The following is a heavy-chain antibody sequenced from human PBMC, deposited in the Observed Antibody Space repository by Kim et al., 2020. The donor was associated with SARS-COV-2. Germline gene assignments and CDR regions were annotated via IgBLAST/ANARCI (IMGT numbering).Heavy chain of an antibody. J-gene: IGHJ6*02. D-gene: IGHD3-22*01. CDR2: ISGSGGST. CDR3: AKDMYYDSSGYYSDYYYYYGMDV. V-gene: IGHV3-23*01. CDR1: GFTFSSYA. Sequence: GGSLRLSCAASGFTFSSYAMSWVRQAPGKGLEWVSAISGSGGSTYYADSVKGRFTISRDNSKNTLYLQMNSLRAEDTAVYYCAKDMYYDSSGYYSDYYYYYGMDVWGQGTTVTVSS.